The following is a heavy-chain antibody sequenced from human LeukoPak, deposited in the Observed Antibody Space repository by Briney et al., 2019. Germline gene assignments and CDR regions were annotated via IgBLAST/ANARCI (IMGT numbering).Heavy chain of an antibody. V-gene: IGHV4-59*01. Sequence: NSSETLSLTCTVSGVSISSYYWSWIRQPPGKGLEWIGYIYYSGSTNYNPSLKSRVTISLDTSKNQFSLKLSSVTAADTAVYYCARDYYGTARFDPWGQGTLVTVSS. D-gene: IGHD3-10*01. CDR1: GVSISSYY. CDR2: IYYSGST. J-gene: IGHJ5*02. CDR3: ARDYYGTARFDP.